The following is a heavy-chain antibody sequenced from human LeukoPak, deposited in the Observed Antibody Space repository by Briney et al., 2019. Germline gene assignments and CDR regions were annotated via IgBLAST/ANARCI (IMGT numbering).Heavy chain of an antibody. J-gene: IGHJ3*02. CDR2: ISWNSGSI. CDR3: AKDRAKNYDFWSGYLYAFDI. CDR1: GFTFDDYA. V-gene: IGHV3-9*01. Sequence: GGSLRLSCAASGFTFDDYAMHWVRQAPGKGLEWVSGISWNSGSIGYADSVKGRFTISRDNAKNSLYLQMNSLRAEDTALYYCAKDRAKNYDFWSGYLYAFDIWGQGTMVTVSS. D-gene: IGHD3-3*01.